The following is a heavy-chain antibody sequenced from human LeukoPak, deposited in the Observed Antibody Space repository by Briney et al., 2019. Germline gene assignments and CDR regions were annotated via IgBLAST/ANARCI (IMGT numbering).Heavy chain of an antibody. D-gene: IGHD4-23*01. V-gene: IGHV1-69*05. J-gene: IGHJ5*02. CDR3: AGQAWDYGGNSAFDP. Sequence: SVKVSCKASGGTFSSYAISWVRQAPGQGLEWMGGIIPIFGTANYAQKFQGRVTITTDESTSTAYMELSSLRSEDTAVYYCAGQAWDYGGNSAFDPWGQGTLVTVSS. CDR1: GGTFSSYA. CDR2: IIPIFGTA.